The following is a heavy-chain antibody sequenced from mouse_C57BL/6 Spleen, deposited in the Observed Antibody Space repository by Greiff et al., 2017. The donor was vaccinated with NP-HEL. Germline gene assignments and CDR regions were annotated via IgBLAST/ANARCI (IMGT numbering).Heavy chain of an antibody. CDR1: GYAFSSSW. D-gene: IGHD1-1*01. Sequence: VQLQQSGPELVKPGASVKISCKASGYAFSSSWMNWVKQRPGKGLEWIGRIYPGDGDTNYNGKFKGKATLTADKSSSTAYMQLSSLTSEDSAVYFCARSHYGLFDYWGQGTTLTVSS. CDR2: IYPGDGDT. V-gene: IGHV1-82*01. CDR3: ARSHYGLFDY. J-gene: IGHJ2*01.